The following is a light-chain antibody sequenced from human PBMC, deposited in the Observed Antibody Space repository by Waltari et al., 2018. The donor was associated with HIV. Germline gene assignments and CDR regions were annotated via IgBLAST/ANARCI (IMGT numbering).Light chain of an antibody. CDR1: SSNIGSNS. Sequence: QSVLTQPPSASGTPGQRVTISCSGSSSNIGSNSVYWYQQLPGTAPKLLIYRNNQRPSGVPDRFSGSKSGTSASLAISGLRSEDEADYYCAAWDDSLSGPNWVFGGGTKLTVL. CDR2: RNN. V-gene: IGLV1-47*01. J-gene: IGLJ3*02. CDR3: AAWDDSLSGPNWV.